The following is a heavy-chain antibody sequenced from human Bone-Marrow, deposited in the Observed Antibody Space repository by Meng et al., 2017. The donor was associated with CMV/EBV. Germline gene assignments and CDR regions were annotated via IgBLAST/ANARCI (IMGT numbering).Heavy chain of an antibody. CDR2: IIPIFGTA. D-gene: IGHD2-2*01. J-gene: IGHJ6*02. V-gene: IGHV1-69*05. CDR3: ARVCSTSCYQPYYYYYGMDV. CDR1: GGTFSSYA. Sequence: SVKVSCKASGGTFSSYAISWVRQAPGQGLEWMGGIIPIFGTANYAQKFQGRVTITTDESTSTAYMELSSLRSEDTAVYYCARVCSTSCYQPYYYYYGMDVWGQGTTVTVSS.